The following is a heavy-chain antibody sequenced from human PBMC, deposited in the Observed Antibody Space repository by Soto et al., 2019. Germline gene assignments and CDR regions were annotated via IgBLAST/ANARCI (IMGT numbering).Heavy chain of an antibody. CDR1: GGSISSYY. CDR3: ARSRTSVTPSGFQH. V-gene: IGHV4-59*01. J-gene: IGHJ1*01. D-gene: IGHD4-17*01. CDR2: IYYSGST. Sequence: SETLSLTCTVSGGSISSYYWSWIRQPPGKGLEWIGYIYYSGSTNYNPSLKSRDNISVDTSKNQFSLKLSSVTAADTAVYFCARSRTSVTPSGFQHWGQGTLVTVSS.